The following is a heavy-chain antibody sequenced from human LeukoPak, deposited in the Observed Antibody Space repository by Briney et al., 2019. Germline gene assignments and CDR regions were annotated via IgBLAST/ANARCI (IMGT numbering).Heavy chain of an antibody. D-gene: IGHD4-17*01. V-gene: IGHV4-59*13. CDR2: IYYSGST. CDR3: ARVMPTVTAGHGVIDY. Sequence: SDTLSLTCTVSDDSITIYYWTWIRQPPGKGLVWIGHIYYSGSTNYNPSLKSRLSISVDTSKSQFSLKLSSVTAADTAVYYCARVMPTVTAGHGVIDYWGQGALVTVSS. J-gene: IGHJ4*02. CDR1: DDSITIYY.